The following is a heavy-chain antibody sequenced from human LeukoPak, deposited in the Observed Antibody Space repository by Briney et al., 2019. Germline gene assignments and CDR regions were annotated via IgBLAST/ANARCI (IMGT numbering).Heavy chain of an antibody. D-gene: IGHD4-17*01. V-gene: IGHV3-7*04. CDR1: GFTYNTYW. CDR2: INQDSSEK. Sequence: GGSLRLSCAASGFTYNTYWMNWVRQAPGKGLEWVTNINQDSSEKYYVDSVKGRFTISRDNGKKSLFLQMNSLRAEDTAVYYCARGQVTAVTGLASFDIWGQGTMVTVSS. CDR3: ARGQVTAVTGLASFDI. J-gene: IGHJ3*02.